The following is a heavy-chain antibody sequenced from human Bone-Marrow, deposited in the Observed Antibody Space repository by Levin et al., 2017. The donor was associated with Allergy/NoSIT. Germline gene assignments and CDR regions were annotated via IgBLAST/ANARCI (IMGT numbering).Heavy chain of an antibody. CDR2: IYWDGDK. CDR3: AFKPAYCGGECSLAFDY. V-gene: IGHV2-5*02. J-gene: IGHJ4*02. Sequence: ASGPTLVKPTQTLTLTCTFSGFSLSTSGMGVAWIRQPPGKALEWLALIYWDGDKRYSPSLKSRLTITKDTSKNQVVLTMTNMDPVDTATYYCAFKPAYCGGECSLAFDYWGQGILVTVSS. D-gene: IGHD2-21*01. CDR1: GFSLSTSGMG.